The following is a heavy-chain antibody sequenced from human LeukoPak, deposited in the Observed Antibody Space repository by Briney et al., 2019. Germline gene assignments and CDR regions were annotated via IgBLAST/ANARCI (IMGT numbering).Heavy chain of an antibody. CDR2: INPSGGST. CDR3: AREGDVDTATWHWFDP. CDR1: GYTFTSYY. Sequence: ASVKVSCKASGYTFTSYYMHWVRQAPGQGLEWMGIINPSGGSTSYAQKFQGRVTMTRDTSTSTVNMELSSLRSEDTAVYYCAREGDVDTATWHWFDPWGKGTTVTVSS. D-gene: IGHD5-18*01. V-gene: IGHV1-46*01. J-gene: IGHJ6*04.